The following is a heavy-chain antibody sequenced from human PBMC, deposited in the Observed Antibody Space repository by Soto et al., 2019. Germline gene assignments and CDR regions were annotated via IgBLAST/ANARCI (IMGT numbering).Heavy chain of an antibody. CDR1: GFTFSSYG. CDR2: ISGSGVDT. V-gene: IGHV3-23*04. J-gene: IGHJ4*02. CDR3: AIGGAYCYGDCTRAH. D-gene: IGHD2-21*02. Sequence: EVQVVQSGGGSVQSGGSLRLSCEASGFTFSSYGMTWVRQAPGKGLEWVAGISGSGVDTKYADSVKGRFIIARDNSMNKMYLQMNNLRVEDTAVYFCAIGGAYCYGDCTRAHWGQGTLVTVSS.